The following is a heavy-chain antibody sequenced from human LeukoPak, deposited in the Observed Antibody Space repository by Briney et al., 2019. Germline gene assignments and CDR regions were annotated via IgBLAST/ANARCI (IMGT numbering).Heavy chain of an antibody. Sequence: PSETLSLTCTVSGGSISSGDYYWSWIRQPPGKGLEWIGYIYYSGSTYYNPSLKSRVTISVDTSKNQFSLKLSSVTAADTAVYYCARGSDGDYGGYWGQGTLVTVSS. J-gene: IGHJ4*02. V-gene: IGHV4-30-4*01. CDR1: GGSISSGDYY. CDR2: IYYSGST. D-gene: IGHD4-17*01. CDR3: ARGSDGDYGGY.